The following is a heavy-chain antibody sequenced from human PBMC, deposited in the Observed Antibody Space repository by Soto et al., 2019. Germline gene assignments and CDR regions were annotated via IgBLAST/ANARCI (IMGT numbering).Heavy chain of an antibody. CDR3: ARGSYGSGPYYFDC. D-gene: IGHD6-19*01. CDR1: GFTFSNYW. CDR2: IKQDGSEK. J-gene: IGHJ4*02. Sequence: GGSLRLSCVPSGFTFSNYWMSWVRQAPGKGLEWVANIKQDGSEKYYVDSVKGRFTISRENTRNSLFLQLNSLRAEDTAVYYCARGSYGSGPYYFDCWGQGTLVTVSS. V-gene: IGHV3-7*01.